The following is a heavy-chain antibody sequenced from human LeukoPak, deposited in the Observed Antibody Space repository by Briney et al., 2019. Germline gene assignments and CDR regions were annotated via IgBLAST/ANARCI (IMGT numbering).Heavy chain of an antibody. D-gene: IGHD4-11*01. J-gene: IGHJ6*03. V-gene: IGHV3-21*01. CDR1: GFIFNTYN. Sequence: GGSLRLSCAASGFIFNTYNMNWVRQAPGKGLEWVSSISSSSYIYYADSVKGRFTISRDNAKNSLYLQMSSLRAEDTAVYYCTRVEETATTAAIIRKYSYYYYYMDVWGKGNTVTVSS. CDR2: ISSSSYI. CDR3: TRVEETATTAAIIRKYSYYYYYMDV.